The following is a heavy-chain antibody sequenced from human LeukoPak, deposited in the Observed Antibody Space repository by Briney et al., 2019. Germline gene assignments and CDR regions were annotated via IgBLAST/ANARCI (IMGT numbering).Heavy chain of an antibody. D-gene: IGHD3-10*01. Sequence: PSETLSLTCTVSGGSISSYYWSWIRQPPGKGLEWIGYIYYSGSTNYNPSLKSRVTISVDTSKNQFSLKLSSVTAADTAVYYCARQGISLGDQTGTLLYWGQGTLVTVSS. CDR3: ARQGISLGDQTGTLLY. CDR2: IYYSGST. V-gene: IGHV4-59*01. J-gene: IGHJ4*02. CDR1: GGSISSYY.